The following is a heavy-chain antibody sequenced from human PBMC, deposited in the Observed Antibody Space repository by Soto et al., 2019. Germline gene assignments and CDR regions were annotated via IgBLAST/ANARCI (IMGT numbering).Heavy chain of an antibody. J-gene: IGHJ6*02. CDR2: IGTAGDT. CDR1: GFTFSSYD. D-gene: IGHD3-3*01. Sequence: LRLSCAASGFTFSSYDMHWVRQATGKGLEWVSAIGTAGDTYYPGSVKGRFTISRENAKNSLYLQMNSLRAGDTAVYYCARGFMEEDYYYGMDVWGQGTTVTVS. V-gene: IGHV3-13*01. CDR3: ARGFMEEDYYYGMDV.